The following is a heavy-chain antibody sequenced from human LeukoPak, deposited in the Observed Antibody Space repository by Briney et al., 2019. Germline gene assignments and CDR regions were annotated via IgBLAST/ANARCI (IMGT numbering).Heavy chain of an antibody. CDR1: GFTFTSSA. D-gene: IGHD1-26*01. J-gene: IGHJ4*02. V-gene: IGHV1-58*02. CDR2: IVGGSGNT. Sequence: PAASVTVSCKASGFTFTSSAMQGVRQARGQRIEWIGWIVGGSGNTNYAQKFQERVTITRDMSTSRAYMELSSLRSEDTAVYYCAAVQVGANYYFDYWGQGTLVTVSS. CDR3: AAVQVGANYYFDY.